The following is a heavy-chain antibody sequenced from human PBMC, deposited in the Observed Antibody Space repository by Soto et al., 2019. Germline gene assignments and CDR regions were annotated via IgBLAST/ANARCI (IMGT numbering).Heavy chain of an antibody. CDR3: ARDPAGLGAPDY. D-gene: IGHD1-26*01. Sequence: GWSLRLSCASSVFTVISNYMSWVRQAPGKGLEWVSVIYSGGSTYYADSVKGRFTISRDNSKNTLYLQMNSLRAEDTAVYYCARDPAGLGAPDYWGQGTLVTVSS. CDR1: VFTVISNY. V-gene: IGHV3-53*01. CDR2: IYSGGST. J-gene: IGHJ4*02.